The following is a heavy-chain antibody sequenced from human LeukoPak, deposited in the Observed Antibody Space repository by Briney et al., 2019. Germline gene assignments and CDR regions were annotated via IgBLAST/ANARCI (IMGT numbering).Heavy chain of an antibody. CDR1: GFTFSDFA. CDR2: VSYDGGNE. CDR3: ATTPRGYIYGNPDY. V-gene: IGHV3-30-3*01. D-gene: IGHD5-18*01. J-gene: IGHJ4*02. Sequence: GGSLRLSCAASGFTFSDFAMHWVRQAPGKGLEWVAVVSYDGGNEYYADSVKGRFTISRDNSKNTLYLQMNGLRAEDTAVYYCATTPRGYIYGNPDYWGQGTLVTVSS.